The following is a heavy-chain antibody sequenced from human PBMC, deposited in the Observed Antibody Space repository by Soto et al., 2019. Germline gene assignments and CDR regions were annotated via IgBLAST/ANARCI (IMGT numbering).Heavy chain of an antibody. J-gene: IGHJ4*02. CDR2: IYWNGDK. V-gene: IGHV2-5*01. D-gene: IGHD5-12*01. CDR1: GFSLTTSAVG. Sequence: QITLKESGPTLVKPTQPLTLTCTFSGFSLTTSAVGVGWIRQPPGKALEWLALIYWNGDKRYSPSLKNRLTIARDTSKNQVVLTMTNMDPVDTASYYCAHGNGYNHFDYWGQGTPVTVSA. CDR3: AHGNGYNHFDY.